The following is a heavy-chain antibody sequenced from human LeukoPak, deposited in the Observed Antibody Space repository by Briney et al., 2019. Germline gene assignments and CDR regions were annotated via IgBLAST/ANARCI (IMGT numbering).Heavy chain of an antibody. CDR3: AKDRCSNGIGCLYYYMDV. J-gene: IGHJ6*03. V-gene: IGHV4-39*02. D-gene: IGHD2-8*01. Sequence: PSETLSLTCTVSGDSISSSNCYWGWIRQPPGKGLEWIGSIYFSGGTYYNASLKSRITISVDTSKNQFSLKLSSVTAADTAVYYCAKDRCSNGIGCLYYYMDVWGKGTTVTISS. CDR1: GDSISSSNCY. CDR2: IYFSGGT.